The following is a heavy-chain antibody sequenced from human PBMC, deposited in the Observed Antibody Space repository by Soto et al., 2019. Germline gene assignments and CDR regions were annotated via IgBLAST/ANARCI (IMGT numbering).Heavy chain of an antibody. CDR2: FDPEDGET. CDR3: ATAEQTGTTRYFDY. D-gene: IGHD1-7*01. V-gene: IGHV1-24*01. Sequence: ASVKVSCKVSGYTLTELSMHWVRQAPGKGLEWMGGFDPEDGETIYAQKFQGRVTMTEDTSTDTAYMELSSLRSEDTAVYYCATAEQTGTTRYFDYCGQGTLVTVSS. J-gene: IGHJ4*02. CDR1: GYTLTELS.